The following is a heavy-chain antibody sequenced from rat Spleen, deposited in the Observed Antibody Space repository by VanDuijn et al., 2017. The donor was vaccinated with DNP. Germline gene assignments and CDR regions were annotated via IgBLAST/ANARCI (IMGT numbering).Heavy chain of an antibody. D-gene: IGHD1-12*01. CDR1: GFTFSSYW. V-gene: IGHV5-58*01. CDR2: INPDGGST. Sequence: EVQLVETGGGLVQPGRSLKLSCVASGFTFSSYWMFWIRQAPGKGLEWIASINPDGGSTGYVGSGKGRFTISRDNAENTVYLQMNSLRSEDTATYYCARFDGYSYLYLMDVWGQGTSVTVSS. CDR3: ARFDGYSYLYLMDV. J-gene: IGHJ4*01.